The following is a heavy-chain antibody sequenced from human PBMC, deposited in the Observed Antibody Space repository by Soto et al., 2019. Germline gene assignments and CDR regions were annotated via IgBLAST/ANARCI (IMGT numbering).Heavy chain of an antibody. V-gene: IGHV3-23*01. D-gene: IGHD3-10*01. CDR2: ISGGGDAT. CDR1: GFTFISYA. J-gene: IGHJ2*01. CDR3: ARKVPGSTTRPDYWYFDL. Sequence: EVQLLESGGGLVQPGGSLRLSCAASGFTFISYAMNWVRQAPGKGLQWVSAISGGGDATFYADSVKGRFTISRDTSRNTVTLQMNSLGAGDTAVYYCARKVPGSTTRPDYWYFDLWGRGTLVTVSS.